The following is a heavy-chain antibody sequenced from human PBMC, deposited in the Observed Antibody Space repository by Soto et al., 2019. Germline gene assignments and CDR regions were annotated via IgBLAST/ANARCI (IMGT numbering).Heavy chain of an antibody. CDR3: ARDLPGRYGTDKWFDT. CDR2: VIPIFGTA. J-gene: IGHJ5*02. V-gene: IGHV1-69*06. D-gene: IGHD1-26*01. CDR1: GGTFSSYA. Sequence: SVEVSCXGSGGTFSSYAINLVRQAPGQGLEWMGGVIPIFGTANYAQKFQGRVTITADKSTSTAYMELSSLRSEDTAVYYCARDLPGRYGTDKWFDTWGQGTLVTVSS.